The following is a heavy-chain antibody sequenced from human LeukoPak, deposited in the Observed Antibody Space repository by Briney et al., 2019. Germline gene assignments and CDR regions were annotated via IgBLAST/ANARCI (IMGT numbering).Heavy chain of an antibody. J-gene: IGHJ4*02. CDR3: ARPLNSGAYPVDY. Sequence: ASVKVSCRDSGSTFTVSYMHWVRQAPGQGLEWMGWINPNSGGTNYAQKFQGRVTMTRDTSISTAYMELSSLVSDDTAVYYCARPLNSGAYPVDYWGRGTLVTVSS. CDR2: INPNSGGT. V-gene: IGHV1-2*02. D-gene: IGHD1-26*01. CDR1: GSTFTVSY.